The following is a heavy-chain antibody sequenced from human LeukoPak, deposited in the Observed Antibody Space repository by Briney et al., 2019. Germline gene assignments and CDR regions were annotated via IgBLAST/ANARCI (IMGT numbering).Heavy chain of an antibody. CDR2: INPNSGGT. CDR1: GYTFTGYY. CDR3: ARDLDCSGGSCYDY. D-gene: IGHD2-15*01. Sequence: GASVKVSCKPSGYTFTGYYMHWVRQAPGQGLEWMGWINPNSGGTNYAQKFQGRVTMTRDTSISTAYMELSRLRSDDTAVYYCARDLDCSGGSCYDYWGQGTLVTVSS. V-gene: IGHV1-2*02. J-gene: IGHJ4*02.